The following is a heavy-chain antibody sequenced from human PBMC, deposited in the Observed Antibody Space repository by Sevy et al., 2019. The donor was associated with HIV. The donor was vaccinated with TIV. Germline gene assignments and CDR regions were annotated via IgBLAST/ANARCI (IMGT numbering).Heavy chain of an antibody. D-gene: IGHD6-13*01. V-gene: IGHV3-9*03. CDR1: GFTFDDYA. J-gene: IGHJ4*02. CDR2: ISWNSGSI. Sequence: GGSLRLSCAASGFTFDDYAMHWVRQAPGKGLEWVSGISWNSGSIGYADSVKGRFTVSRDNGKNSLYLQMNSLRAEDMALYYCARTVRSSSWYGDYFDYWGPGTLVTVSS. CDR3: ARTVRSSSWYGDYFDY.